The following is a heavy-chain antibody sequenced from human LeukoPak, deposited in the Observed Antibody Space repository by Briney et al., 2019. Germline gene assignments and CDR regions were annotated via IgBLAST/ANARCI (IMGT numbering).Heavy chain of an antibody. Sequence: ASVKVSCKASGYTFTSYAMNWVRQAPGQGLEWMGWINTNTGNPTYAQGFTGRFVFSLDTSVSTAYLQISSLKAEDTAVYYCARDCNFCSSTSCALVPGFDPWGQGTLVTVSS. D-gene: IGHD2-2*01. CDR2: INTNTGNP. J-gene: IGHJ5*02. V-gene: IGHV7-4-1*02. CDR1: GYTFTSYA. CDR3: ARDCNFCSSTSCALVPGFDP.